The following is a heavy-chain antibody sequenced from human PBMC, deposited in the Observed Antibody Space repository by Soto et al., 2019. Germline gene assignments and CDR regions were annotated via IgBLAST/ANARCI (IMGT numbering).Heavy chain of an antibody. CDR2: INHSRST. CDR1: GGSFSGYY. J-gene: IGHJ6*02. CDR3: ARERRIVATITDYYYGMDV. D-gene: IGHD5-12*01. V-gene: IGHV4-34*01. Sequence: LSETLSLTCAVYGGSFSGYYWSWIRQPPGKGLEWIGEINHSRSTNYNPSLKSRVTISVDTSKNQVSLKVSSVTAADTAVYYCARERRIVATITDYYYGMDVWGQGTTVTSP.